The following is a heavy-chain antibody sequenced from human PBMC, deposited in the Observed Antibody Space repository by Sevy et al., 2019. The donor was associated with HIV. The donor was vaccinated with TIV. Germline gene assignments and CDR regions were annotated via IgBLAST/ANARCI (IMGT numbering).Heavy chain of an antibody. CDR3: AKDGAYYGSDGMDV. D-gene: IGHD3-10*01. CDR1: GFTFSYYD. Sequence: GGSLRLSCAASGFTFSYYDLNWVRQAPGKGLEWVSSISSGSSYIYYADSVKRRFTISRDNAENSLFLQMNSLRAEDTAVYYCAKDGAYYGSDGMDVWGQGTTVTVSS. V-gene: IGHV3-21*01. J-gene: IGHJ6*02. CDR2: ISSGSSYI.